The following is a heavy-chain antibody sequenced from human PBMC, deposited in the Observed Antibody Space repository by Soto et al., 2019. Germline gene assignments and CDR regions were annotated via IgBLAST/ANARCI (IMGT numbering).Heavy chain of an antibody. V-gene: IGHV1-69*13. CDR2: IIPIFGTA. CDR1: GGTFSSYA. CDR3: ARAYSGYDPLDY. J-gene: IGHJ4*02. Sequence: SVKVSCKASGGTFSSYAISWVRQAPGQGLEWMGGIIPIFGTANYAQKFQGRVTITADESTSTAYMELSSLRSEDTAVYYCARAYSGYDPLDYWGQLTLVIVSS. D-gene: IGHD5-12*01.